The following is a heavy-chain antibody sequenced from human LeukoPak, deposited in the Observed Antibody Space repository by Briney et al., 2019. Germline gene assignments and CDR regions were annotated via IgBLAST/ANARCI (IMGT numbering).Heavy chain of an antibody. V-gene: IGHV3-49*03. CDR2: IRSKAYGETA. J-gene: IGHJ4*02. CDR1: GCTFGDYA. CDR3: TRDRGAYNLYDY. Sequence: GGSLRLSCTASGCTFGDYAMSWIRQAPGRGLEWVGFIRSKAYGETADYAASVKGRFTISRDDSKAIAYLQMNSLKTEDTAVYHCTRDRGAYNLYDYWGQGTLVTVSS. D-gene: IGHD1-1*01.